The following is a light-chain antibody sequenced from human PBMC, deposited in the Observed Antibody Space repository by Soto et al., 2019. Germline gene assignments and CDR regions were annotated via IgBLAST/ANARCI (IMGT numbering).Light chain of an antibody. CDR2: SAS. CDR3: QQLKSYPFT. J-gene: IGKJ3*01. CDR1: QGVSSY. V-gene: IGKV1-9*01. Sequence: DIQMTHSQSSLSASVRASLTIPPRASQGVSSYLAWYQQKPGKAPKLLIYSASALQSGVPSRFSGSGSGTDFTLTISSLQPEDLATYYCQQLKSYPFTFGHGTKVDIK.